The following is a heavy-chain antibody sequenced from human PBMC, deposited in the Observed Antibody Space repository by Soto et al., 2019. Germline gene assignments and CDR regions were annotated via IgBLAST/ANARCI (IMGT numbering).Heavy chain of an antibody. D-gene: IGHD5-18*01. CDR1: GGTFSSYA. CDR2: IIPIFGTA. V-gene: IGHV1-69*12. J-gene: IGHJ4*02. CDR3: AREHFRGYSYGVSTGRYYFDY. Sequence: QVQLVQSGAEVKKPGSSVKVSCKASGGTFSSYAISWVRQAPGQGLEWMGGIIPIFGTANYAQKFQGRVTITADESTSTAYMELSSLRSEDTAVYYCAREHFRGYSYGVSTGRYYFDYWGQGTLVTVSS.